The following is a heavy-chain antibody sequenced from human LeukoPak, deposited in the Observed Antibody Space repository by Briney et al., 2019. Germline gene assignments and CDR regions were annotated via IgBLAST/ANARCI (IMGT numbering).Heavy chain of an antibody. V-gene: IGHV1-69*05. Sequence: SVKVSCKASGYTFTGYYMHWVRQAPGQGLEWMGGIIPIFGTANYAQKFQGRVTITTDESTSTAYMELSSLRSEDTAVYYCATDCGGDCAPADYWGQGTLVTVSS. CDR2: IIPIFGTA. J-gene: IGHJ4*02. D-gene: IGHD2-21*01. CDR3: ATDCGGDCAPADY. CDR1: GYTFTGYY.